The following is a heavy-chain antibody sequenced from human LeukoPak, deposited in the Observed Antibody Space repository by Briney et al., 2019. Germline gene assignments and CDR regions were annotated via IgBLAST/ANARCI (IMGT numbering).Heavy chain of an antibody. CDR1: GFTFSSYS. CDR3: AKGLRFLEWLCLDY. Sequence: DPGGSLRLSCAASGFTFSSYSMNWVRQAPGKGPEWVSSISSSSSYIYYADSVKGRFTISRDNSKNTLYLQMNSLRAEDTAVYYCAKGLRFLEWLCLDYWGQGTLVTVSS. CDR2: ISSSSSYI. D-gene: IGHD3-3*01. J-gene: IGHJ4*02. V-gene: IGHV3-21*04.